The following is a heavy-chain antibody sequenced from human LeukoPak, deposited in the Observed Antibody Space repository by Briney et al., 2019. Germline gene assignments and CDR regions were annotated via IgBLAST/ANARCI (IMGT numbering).Heavy chain of an antibody. CDR1: GGSISSSGYY. Sequence: SETLSLTCTVSGGSISSSGYYWGWIRQPPGKGLEWIGTIYYSGSTYYNPSLKSRVTISVDTSKNQFSLKLNSVTAADTAVYYCAGSSDYYYMDVWGKGTTVTVSS. J-gene: IGHJ6*03. CDR2: IYYSGST. CDR3: AGSSDYYYMDV. V-gene: IGHV4-39*07.